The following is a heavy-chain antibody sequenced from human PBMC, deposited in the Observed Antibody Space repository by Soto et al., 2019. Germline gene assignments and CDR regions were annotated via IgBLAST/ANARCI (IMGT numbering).Heavy chain of an antibody. CDR2: AYWDDDN. D-gene: IGHD5-12*01. V-gene: IGHV2-5*02. CDR1: GFSLTTRPMG. CDR3: GHRLGGYTWNDVYFDY. J-gene: IGHJ4*02. Sequence: SGSTLVNPTQTLTLTCSFSGFSLTTRPMGVGWIRQSPGKAVEWLGFAYWDDDNRYSPYLRSRLTVTKDRAKNQVVLTVTNMDPVDTATYYCGHRLGGYTWNDVYFDYWGQGTLVTVSS.